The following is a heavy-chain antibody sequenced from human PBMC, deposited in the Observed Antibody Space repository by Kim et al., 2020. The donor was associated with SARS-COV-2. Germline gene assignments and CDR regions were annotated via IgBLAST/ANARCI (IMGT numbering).Heavy chain of an antibody. CDR2: IYYSGST. CDR1: GGSISSYY. J-gene: IGHJ5*02. D-gene: IGHD3-10*01. Sequence: SETLSLTCTVSGGSISSYYWSWIRQPPGKGLEWIGYIYYSGSTNYNPSLKSRVTISVDTSKNQFSLKLSSVTAADTAVYYCARRVGGRFGEIWIDPWGQEPWSPSPQ. V-gene: IGHV4-59*01. CDR3: ARRVGGRFGEIWIDP.